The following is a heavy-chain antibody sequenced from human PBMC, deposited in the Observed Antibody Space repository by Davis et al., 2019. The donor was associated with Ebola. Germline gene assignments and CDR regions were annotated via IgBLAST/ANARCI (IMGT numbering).Heavy chain of an antibody. Sequence: GGSLRLSCAVSGFTFRNYAMSWVRQAPGKGLEWVSGINLSGDNPDYADSVKGRFTISRDNSKKTLYLQMNSLRAEDTAVYYCAKEGPFGGDIVVVPAALGMDVWGKGTTVTVSS. CDR3: AKEGPFGGDIVVVPAALGMDV. CDR2: INLSGDNP. CDR1: GFTFRNYA. V-gene: IGHV3-23*01. J-gene: IGHJ6*04. D-gene: IGHD2-2*01.